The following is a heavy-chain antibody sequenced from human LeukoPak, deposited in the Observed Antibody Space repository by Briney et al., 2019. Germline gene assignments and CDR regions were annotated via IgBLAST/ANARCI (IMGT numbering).Heavy chain of an antibody. CDR2: TNHSGST. CDR3: ASIAVVRNFDY. J-gene: IGHJ4*02. Sequence: SETLSLTCTVSGGSITISNYYWAWIRQPPGKGLEWIGETNHSGSTNYNPSLKSRVTISVDTSKNQFSLKLSSVTAADTAVYYCASIAVVRNFDYWGQGTLVTVSS. CDR1: GGSITISNYY. V-gene: IGHV4-39*07. D-gene: IGHD6-19*01.